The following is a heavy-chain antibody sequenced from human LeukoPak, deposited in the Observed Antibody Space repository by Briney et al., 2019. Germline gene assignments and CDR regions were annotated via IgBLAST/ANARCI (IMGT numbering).Heavy chain of an antibody. Sequence: GRSLRLSCSASGFTFSYYAIHWVRQAPGKGLEWVALIWSDGSNKYYADSVKGRITISRDNSKKTVYLQMNSLRAEDTAVYYCARELFSSGSCPDGWGQGTLVTVSS. CDR1: GFTFSYYA. J-gene: IGHJ4*02. D-gene: IGHD3-10*01. V-gene: IGHV3-33*01. CDR2: IWSDGSNK. CDR3: ARELFSSGSCPDG.